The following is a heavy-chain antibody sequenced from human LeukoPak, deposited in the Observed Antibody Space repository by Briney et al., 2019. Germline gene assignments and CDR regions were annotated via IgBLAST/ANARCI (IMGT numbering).Heavy chain of an antibody. V-gene: IGHV4-59*13. CDR1: GGSISAYY. CDR3: ARDRAGMTTPGSHFDY. J-gene: IGHJ4*02. Sequence: PSETLSLTCNVSGGSISAYYWSWIRQPPGKGLEWIGYIHYSGITNHNPSLKSRVTISVDTSKNQFSLKLSSVTAADTAAYYCARDRAGMTTPGSHFDYWGQGTLVTVSS. D-gene: IGHD1-1*01. CDR2: IHYSGIT.